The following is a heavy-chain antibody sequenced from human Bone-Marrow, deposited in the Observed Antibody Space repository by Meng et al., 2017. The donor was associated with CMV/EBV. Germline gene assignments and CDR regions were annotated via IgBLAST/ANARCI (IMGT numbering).Heavy chain of an antibody. V-gene: IGHV3-30*02. Sequence: GGSLRLSCAASGFTFSSYGMHWVRQAPGKGLEWVAFIRYDGSNKYYADSVKGRFTISRDNSKNTLYLQMNSLRAEDTAVYYCARDFGTSSWFPPLYYFDYWGQGTLVTVSS. D-gene: IGHD6-13*01. J-gene: IGHJ4*02. CDR2: IRYDGSNK. CDR1: GFTFSSYG. CDR3: ARDFGTSSWFPPLYYFDY.